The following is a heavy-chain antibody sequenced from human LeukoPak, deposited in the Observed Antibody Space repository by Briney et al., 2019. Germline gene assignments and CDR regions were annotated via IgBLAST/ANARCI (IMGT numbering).Heavy chain of an antibody. D-gene: IGHD1-26*01. CDR2: IIPKLRTS. CDR3: AREKGSWGVFDY. J-gene: IGHJ4*02. V-gene: IGHV1-69*13. CDR1: GGSFSSSA. Sequence: GXSVXXSCKASGGSFSSSAXXXXXQAPGQGXXXMGGIIPKLRTSNYXXKXRGXXXITAXEXTTTAYMELSSLRSEDTAVYYCAREKGSWGVFDYWGQGTLVTVSS.